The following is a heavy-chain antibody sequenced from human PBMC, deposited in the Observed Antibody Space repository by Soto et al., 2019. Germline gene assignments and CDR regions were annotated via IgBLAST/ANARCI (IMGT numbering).Heavy chain of an antibody. V-gene: IGHV3-48*01. D-gene: IGHD3-3*01. Sequence: GGSLRLSCAASGFTFSSYSMNWVRQAPGKGLEWVSYISSSSSTIYYADSVKGRFTISRDNAKNSLYLQMNSLRAEDTAVYYCARVFTIDRKELPYDDMDVWGKGTTVTVSS. CDR2: ISSSSSTI. CDR1: GFTFSSYS. CDR3: ARVFTIDRKELPYDDMDV. J-gene: IGHJ6*03.